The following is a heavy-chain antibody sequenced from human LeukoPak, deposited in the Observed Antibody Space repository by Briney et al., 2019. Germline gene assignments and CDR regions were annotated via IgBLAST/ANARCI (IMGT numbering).Heavy chain of an antibody. D-gene: IGHD3-9*01. CDR1: GGSISSYY. CDR2: IYYSGST. CDR3: ARNYDILTGPSPYYYYGMDV. J-gene: IGHJ6*02. V-gene: IGHV4-59*08. Sequence: PSETLSLTCTVSGGSISSYYWSWIRQPPGKGLEWIGYIYYSGSTNYNPSLKSRVTISVGTSKNRFSLKLSSVTAADTAVYYCARNYDILTGPSPYYYYGMDVWGQGTTVTVSS.